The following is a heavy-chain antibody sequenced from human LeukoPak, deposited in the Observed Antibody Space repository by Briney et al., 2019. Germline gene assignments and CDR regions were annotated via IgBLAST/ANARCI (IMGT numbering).Heavy chain of an antibody. Sequence: SETLSLTCAVYGGSFSGYYWSWIRQPPGKGLEWIGEINHSGSTNYNPSLKSRITISVDTSKNQFSLKLSSGTAADTAVYYCARTLKTYYYGSGSLHFDYWGQGTLVTVSS. D-gene: IGHD3-10*01. V-gene: IGHV4-34*01. J-gene: IGHJ4*02. CDR2: INHSGST. CDR1: GGSFSGYY. CDR3: ARTLKTYYYGSGSLHFDY.